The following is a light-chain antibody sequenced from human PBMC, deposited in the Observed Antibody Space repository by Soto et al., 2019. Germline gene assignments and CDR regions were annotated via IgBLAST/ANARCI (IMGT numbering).Light chain of an antibody. V-gene: IGKV3-11*01. CDR3: QQRSNWWT. J-gene: IGKJ1*01. Sequence: EIEVTQSPATLSLSPGERATLSCRTSQSVSSYLAWYQQKPGQAPRLLIYDASNRATGIPARFGGSGSGTDFTLTISRLEHEDFAVYYCQQRSNWWTFGQGTKVEI. CDR1: QSVSSY. CDR2: DAS.